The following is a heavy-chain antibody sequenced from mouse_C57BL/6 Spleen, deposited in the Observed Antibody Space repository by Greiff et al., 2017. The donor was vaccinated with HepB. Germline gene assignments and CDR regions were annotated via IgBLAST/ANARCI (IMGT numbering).Heavy chain of an antibody. J-gene: IGHJ1*03. CDR2: IDPETGGT. V-gene: IGHV1-15*01. D-gene: IGHD2-1*01. CDR3: TRSENGNYGWYFDV. CDR1: GYTFTDYE. Sequence: VQLQQSGAELVRPGASVTLSCKASGYTFTDYEMHWVKQTPVHGLEWIGAIDPETGGTAYNQKFKGKAILTADKSSSTAYMELRSLTSEDSAVYYCTRSENGNYGWYFDVWGTGTTVTVSS.